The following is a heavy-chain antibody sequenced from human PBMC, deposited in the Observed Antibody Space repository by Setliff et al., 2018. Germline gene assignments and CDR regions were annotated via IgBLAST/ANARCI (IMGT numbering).Heavy chain of an antibody. CDR1: DYSITNNYY. Sequence: PSETLSLTCAVSDYSITNNYYWGWIRQAPGKGLEWIGTAHQSGTTFYNPSLKGRVTMSVDTSKSQFSLKLNSVTATDTAVYYWAASRAYTGAVEEWFLPKTFDFWGQGSPVTVSS. D-gene: IGHD3-10*01. CDR2: AHQSGTT. V-gene: IGHV4-38-2*01. J-gene: IGHJ4*02. CDR3: AASRAYTGAVEEWFLPKTFDF.